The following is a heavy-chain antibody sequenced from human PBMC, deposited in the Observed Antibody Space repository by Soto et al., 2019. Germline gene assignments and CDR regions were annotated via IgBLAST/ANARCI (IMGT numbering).Heavy chain of an antibody. CDR1: GYSFTSYW. CDR3: ARHGGIVATIAAFDI. CDR2: IYPGDSDT. J-gene: IGHJ3*02. D-gene: IGHD5-12*01. V-gene: IGHV5-51*01. Sequence: GESLKISCKGSGYSFTSYWIGWVRQMPGKGLEWMGIIYPGDSDTRYSPSFQGQVTISADKSISTAYLQWSSLKASDTAMYYCARHGGIVATIAAFDIWGQGTMVTVSS.